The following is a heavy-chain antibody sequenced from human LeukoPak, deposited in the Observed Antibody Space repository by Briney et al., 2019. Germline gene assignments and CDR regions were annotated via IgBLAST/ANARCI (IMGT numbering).Heavy chain of an antibody. CDR1: GESFSGYY. V-gene: IGHV4-34*03. CDR2: INHSGST. CDR3: SLSQRGFDAFDI. D-gene: IGHD5-12*01. Sequence: SETLSLTCAVYGESFSGYYWSWIRQPPGKGLEWIGEINHSGSTNYNPSLKSRVTISVDTSKNQFSLKLSSVTAADTAVYYCSLSQRGFDAFDIWGQGTMVTVSS. J-gene: IGHJ3*02.